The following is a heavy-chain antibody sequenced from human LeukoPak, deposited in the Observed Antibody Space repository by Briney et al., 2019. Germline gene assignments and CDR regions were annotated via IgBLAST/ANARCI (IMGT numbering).Heavy chain of an antibody. Sequence: GGSLRLSCAASGFTFSNAWMSWVRQAPGKGLEWVGRIKSKTDGGTTDYAAPVKGRFTISRDDSKNTLYLQMNSLKTEDTAVYYCYGVGDILTGYSYWGQGTLVTVSS. V-gene: IGHV3-15*01. CDR1: GFTFSNAW. D-gene: IGHD3-9*01. J-gene: IGHJ4*02. CDR3: YGVGDILTGYSY. CDR2: IKSKTDGGTT.